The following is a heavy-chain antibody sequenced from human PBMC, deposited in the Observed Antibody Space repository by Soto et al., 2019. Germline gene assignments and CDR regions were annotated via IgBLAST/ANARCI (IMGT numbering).Heavy chain of an antibody. J-gene: IGHJ4*02. CDR2: IYHSGST. Sequence: PSETLSLTCAVSGYSISSGYYWGWIRQPPGKGLEWIGSIYHSGSTYYNPSLKSRVTISVDTSKNQFSLKLSSVTAADTAVYYCARVTEGALTFFDYWGQGTLVTVSS. CDR3: ARVTEGALTFFDY. CDR1: GYSISSGYY. D-gene: IGHD1-26*01. V-gene: IGHV4-38-2*01.